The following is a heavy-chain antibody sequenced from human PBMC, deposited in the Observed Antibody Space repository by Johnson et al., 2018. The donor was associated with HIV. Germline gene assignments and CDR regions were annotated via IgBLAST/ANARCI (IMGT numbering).Heavy chain of an antibody. J-gene: IGHJ3*02. CDR1: GFIFSSYA. Sequence: QVQLVESGGGLVQPGGSLRLSCAVSGFIFSSYAMHWVRQAPGKGLEWVAVISYDGINKYYADSVKGRFTISRDNSKNTLYLQMNSLRAEDTAVYYCARDRVWFGELYAFDIWGQGTMVTVSS. D-gene: IGHD3-10*01. CDR2: ISYDGINK. V-gene: IGHV3-30-3*01. CDR3: ARDRVWFGELYAFDI.